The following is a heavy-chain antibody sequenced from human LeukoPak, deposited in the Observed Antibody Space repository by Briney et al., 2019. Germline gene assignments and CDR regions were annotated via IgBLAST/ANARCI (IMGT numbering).Heavy chain of an antibody. V-gene: IGHV1-18*01. J-gene: IGHJ3*02. CDR3: AADQLSGSRWVRGDAFDI. D-gene: IGHD1-26*01. CDR2: ISAYNGNT. CDR1: GYTFTSYG. Sequence: ASVKVSCKASGYTFTSYGISWVRQAPGQGLEWMGWISAYNGNTNYAQKLQGRVTMTTDTSTSTAYMELRSLRSEDTAVYYCAADQLSGSRWVRGDAFDIWGQGTMVTVSS.